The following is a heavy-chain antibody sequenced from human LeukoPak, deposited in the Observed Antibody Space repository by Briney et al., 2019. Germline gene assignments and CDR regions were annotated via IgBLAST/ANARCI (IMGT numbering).Heavy chain of an antibody. CDR1: GYSISSGYY. CDR3: ARNYYDSSGPIELPFAD. V-gene: IGHV4-38-2*01. Sequence: PSETLSLTCAVSGYSISSGYYWGWIRHPPGKGLEWIGSIYHSGSTYYNPSLKSRVTISVDTSKNQFSLKLSSVTAADTAVYYCARNYYDSSGPIELPFADWGQGTLVTVSS. CDR2: IYHSGST. D-gene: IGHD3-22*01. J-gene: IGHJ4*02.